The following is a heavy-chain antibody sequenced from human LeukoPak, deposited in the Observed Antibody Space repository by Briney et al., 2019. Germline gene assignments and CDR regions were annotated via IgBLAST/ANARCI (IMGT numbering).Heavy chain of an antibody. CDR3: AKSHFWSGYWVFGY. J-gene: IGHJ4*02. V-gene: IGHV3-23*01. Sequence: GGSLRLSCAGSGFPFSSYPISWVRQPPGKGLEWVSAITASGDSAYSADSVKGRFTISRDNSKNTLYLQMNSLRAEDTAVYYCAKSHFWSGYWVFGYWGQGTLVTVSS. D-gene: IGHD3-3*02. CDR2: ITASGDSA. CDR1: GFPFSSYP.